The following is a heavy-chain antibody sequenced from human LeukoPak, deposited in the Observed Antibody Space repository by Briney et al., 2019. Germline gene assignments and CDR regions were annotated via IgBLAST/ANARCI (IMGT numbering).Heavy chain of an antibody. J-gene: IGHJ4*02. CDR3: ARVHSRPRFGELWY. CDR2: IYYSGST. D-gene: IGHD3-10*01. V-gene: IGHV4-59*01. Sequence: SETLSLTCTVSGGSISSYYWSWIRQPPGKELEYIGYIYYSGSTNYNPSLKSRVSVSVDTSKNQFSLKLNSVTSADTAVYYCARVHSRPRFGELWYWGQGALVTVSS. CDR1: GGSISSYY.